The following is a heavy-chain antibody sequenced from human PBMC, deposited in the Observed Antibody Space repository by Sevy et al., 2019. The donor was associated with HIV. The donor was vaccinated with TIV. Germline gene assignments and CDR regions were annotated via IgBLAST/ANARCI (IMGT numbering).Heavy chain of an antibody. Sequence: GGSLRLSCTASGFDFPNAWMNWIRQVPGKGLEWVGHIKSITDGGAADYAAPVNGRFTISRHDSKNTLYLQMNSLKAEDTAVYYCSTDDLISYWGRRTLVTVSS. D-gene: IGHD3-3*02. V-gene: IGHV3-15*07. CDR1: GFDFPNAW. CDR2: IKSITDGGAA. CDR3: STDDLISY. J-gene: IGHJ4*02.